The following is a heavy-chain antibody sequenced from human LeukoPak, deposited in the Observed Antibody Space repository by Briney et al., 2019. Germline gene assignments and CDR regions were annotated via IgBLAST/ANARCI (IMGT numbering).Heavy chain of an antibody. D-gene: IGHD4-23*01. CDR1: GFTFRNYG. Sequence: GGSLRLSCIASGFTFRNYGMSWVRQAPGKGLEWVSYISRSSSTIYYADAVKGRFTSSRDDAKNSLYLQMDSLRDEDTAVYFCATEGTRWDFQHWGQGTLVTVSS. CDR3: ATEGTRWDFQH. V-gene: IGHV3-48*02. J-gene: IGHJ1*01. CDR2: ISRSSSTI.